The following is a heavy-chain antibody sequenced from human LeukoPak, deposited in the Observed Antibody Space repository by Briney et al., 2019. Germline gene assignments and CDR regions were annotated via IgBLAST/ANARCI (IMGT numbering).Heavy chain of an antibody. CDR2: INHSGST. J-gene: IGHJ6*02. D-gene: IGHD2-15*01. V-gene: IGHV4-34*01. CDR1: GGSXXGYY. Sequence: SETLSLTCAVYGGSXXGYYWSWIRQPPGKGLEWIGEINHSGSTNYNPSLKSRVTISVDTSKNQFSLKLSSVTAADTAVYYCARGTVAARTSIVYYYYGMDVWGQGTTVTVSS. CDR3: ARGTVAARTSIVYYYYGMDV.